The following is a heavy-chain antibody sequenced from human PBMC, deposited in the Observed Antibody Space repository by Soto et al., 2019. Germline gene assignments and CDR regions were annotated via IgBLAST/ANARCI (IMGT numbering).Heavy chain of an antibody. J-gene: IGHJ4*02. Sequence: GGSLRLSCAPSGFTFSTYAMAWVRQAPGKGLEWVSGVSASGLNTDYADPVKGRFTISRDNSKNTLYLQMNSLRAEDTAVYYCARDYTTGLDYWGQGTLVTVSS. CDR2: VSASGLNT. CDR3: ARDYTTGLDY. V-gene: IGHV3-23*01. CDR1: GFTFSTYA.